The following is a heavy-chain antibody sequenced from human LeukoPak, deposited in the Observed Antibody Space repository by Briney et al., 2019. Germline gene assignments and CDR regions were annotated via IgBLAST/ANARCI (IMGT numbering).Heavy chain of an antibody. Sequence: GGSLRLSCAASGFTFSVYAMSWVRQAPGKGLQWVSGFSGISGSGDTTQYADSVKGRFTISKDNSKNTLYLQMSSLTAEDTAVYYCAKGKINYEYAFDMWGQGTMVTVSS. D-gene: IGHD3-16*01. CDR2: FSGISGSGDTT. CDR3: AKGKINYEYAFDM. CDR1: GFTFSVYA. J-gene: IGHJ3*02. V-gene: IGHV3-23*01.